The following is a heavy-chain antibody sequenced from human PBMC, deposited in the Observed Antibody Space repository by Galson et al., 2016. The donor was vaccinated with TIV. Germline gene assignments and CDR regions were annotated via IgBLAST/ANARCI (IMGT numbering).Heavy chain of an antibody. Sequence: SLRLSCAASGFTFSGYVVHWVRQAPGRGLEWVGVMWHDGSNSYYGDSVKGRLTVSRDESKNTLYLRMNSLRAEDTAVYYCARSLPTDWYFDLWGRGTLVTVSS. CDR3: ARSLPTDWYFDL. J-gene: IGHJ2*01. CDR1: GFTFSGYV. V-gene: IGHV3-33*01. CDR2: MWHDGSNS.